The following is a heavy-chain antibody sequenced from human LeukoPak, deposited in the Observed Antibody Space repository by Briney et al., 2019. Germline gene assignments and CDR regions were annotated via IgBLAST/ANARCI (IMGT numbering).Heavy chain of an antibody. CDR2: INHSGST. D-gene: IGHD3-10*01. CDR3: ARHEFKWFGKSPDDY. Sequence: SETLSLTCAVYGGSFSGYYWSWIRQPPGKGLEWIGEINHSGSTNYNPSLKSRVTISVDTSKNQFSLKLSSVTAADTAVYYCARHEFKWFGKSPDDYWGQGTLVTVSS. CDR1: GGSFSGYY. V-gene: IGHV4-34*01. J-gene: IGHJ4*02.